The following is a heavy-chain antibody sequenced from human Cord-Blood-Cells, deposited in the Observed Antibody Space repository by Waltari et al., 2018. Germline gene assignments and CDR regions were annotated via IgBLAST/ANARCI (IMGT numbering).Heavy chain of an antibody. CDR1: GFTFSSYA. V-gene: IGHV3-30-3*01. D-gene: IGHD2-2*01. Sequence: QVQLVESGGGVVQPGRSLRLSCAAPGFTFSSYAMHWVRQAPGKGLEWVAVISYDGSNKYYADSVKGRFTISRDNSKNTLYLQMNSLRAEDTAVYYCARDLGQPEYYFDYWGQGTLVTVSS. J-gene: IGHJ4*02. CDR2: ISYDGSNK. CDR3: ARDLGQPEYYFDY.